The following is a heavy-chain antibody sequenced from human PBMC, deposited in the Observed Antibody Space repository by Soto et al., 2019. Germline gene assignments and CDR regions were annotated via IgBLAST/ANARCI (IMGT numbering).Heavy chain of an antibody. CDR3: ASSSDSSGYYPPYYGMDV. Sequence: GASVKVSCKASGGTFSSYAISWLRQAPGQGLEWMGGIIPIFGTANYAQKFQGRVTITADESTSTAYMELSSLRSEDTAVYYCASSSDSSGYYPPYYGMDVWGQGTTVTVSS. V-gene: IGHV1-69*13. CDR2: IIPIFGTA. J-gene: IGHJ6*02. CDR1: GGTFSSYA. D-gene: IGHD3-22*01.